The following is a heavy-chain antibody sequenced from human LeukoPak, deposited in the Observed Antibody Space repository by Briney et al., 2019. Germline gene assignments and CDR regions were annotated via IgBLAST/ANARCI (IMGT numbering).Heavy chain of an antibody. J-gene: IGHJ4*02. CDR1: GYRFTDHR. CDR3: ARLGYSSGRDY. D-gene: IGHD5-18*01. Sequence: GESLKISCKGSGYRFTDHRISWVRQMPGKGLEWMGRIDPSDSYTNYSPSFQGHVTISADKSINTAYLQWSSLKASDTAMYYCARLGYSSGRDYWGQGTLVTVSS. CDR2: IDPSDSYT. V-gene: IGHV5-10-1*01.